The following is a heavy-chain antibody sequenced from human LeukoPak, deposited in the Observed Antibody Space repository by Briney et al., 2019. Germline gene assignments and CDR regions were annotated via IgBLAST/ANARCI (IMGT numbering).Heavy chain of an antibody. V-gene: IGHV1-46*01. J-gene: IGHJ4*02. CDR2: INPSGGST. D-gene: IGHD1-26*01. CDR1: GYTFTSYY. Sequence: ASVKVSCNASGYTFTSYYMHWVRQAPGQGLEWMGIINPSGGSTSYAQKFQGRVTMTRDMSTSTVYMELSSLRSEDTAVYYCARDLPTTTSGGTLGGFDYWGQGTLVTVSS. CDR3: ARDLPTTTSGGTLGGFDY.